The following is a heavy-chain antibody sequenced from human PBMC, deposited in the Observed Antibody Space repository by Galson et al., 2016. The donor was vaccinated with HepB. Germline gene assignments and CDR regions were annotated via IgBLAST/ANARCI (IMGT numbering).Heavy chain of an antibody. CDR2: MNPNSGNT. CDR1: GGTFNNYA. D-gene: IGHD3-3*01. Sequence: SVKVSCKASGGTFNNYAINWVRQATGQGLEWMGWMNPNSGNTGYAQKFQGRVTMTRNTSISTAYMELSSLRSEDTAVYYCASRLSIFEDYWGQGTLVTVSS. J-gene: IGHJ4*02. CDR3: ASRLSIFEDY. V-gene: IGHV1-8*02.